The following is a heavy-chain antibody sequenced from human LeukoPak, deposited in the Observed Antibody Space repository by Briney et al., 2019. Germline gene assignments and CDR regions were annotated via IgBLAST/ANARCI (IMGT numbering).Heavy chain of an antibody. CDR2: ISYDGNKE. CDR3: AGGTGWLIDS. D-gene: IGHD3-9*01. V-gene: IGHV3-30-3*01. J-gene: IGHJ4*02. Sequence: GGSLRLSCAASGFTFSTFAMHWVRQAPGKGGEGVAVISYDGNKEFYADSVRGRFTISRDNAKNSLHLQMTSLSPEDTALYYCAGGTGWLIDSWGQGTLVTVSS. CDR1: GFTFSTFA.